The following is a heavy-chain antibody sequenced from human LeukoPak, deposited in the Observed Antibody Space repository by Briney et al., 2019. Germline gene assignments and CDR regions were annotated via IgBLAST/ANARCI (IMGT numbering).Heavy chain of an antibody. Sequence: PSETLSLTRTVSGGSISSYYWSWIRQPPGKGLEWIGYIYYSGSTNYNPSLKSRVTISVDTSKNQFSLKLSSVTAADTAVYYCARVSPPPYYYYYMDVWGKGTTVTVSS. V-gene: IGHV4-59*01. CDR2: IYYSGST. CDR3: ARVSPPPYYYYYMDV. J-gene: IGHJ6*03. CDR1: GGSISSYY.